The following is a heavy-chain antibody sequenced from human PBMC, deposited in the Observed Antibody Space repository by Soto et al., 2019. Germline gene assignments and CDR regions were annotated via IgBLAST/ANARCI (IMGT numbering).Heavy chain of an antibody. CDR1: GGSISSDGYY. Sequence: SETLSLTCTVSGGSISSDGYYWSWIRQHPGKGLEWIGYIYYSGSTYYNPSLKSRVTISVDTSKNQFSLKLSSVTAADTAVYYCARDKRAIDYDFWSGSFDYWGQGTLVTVSS. CDR2: IYYSGST. CDR3: ARDKRAIDYDFWSGSFDY. D-gene: IGHD3-3*01. V-gene: IGHV4-31*03. J-gene: IGHJ4*02.